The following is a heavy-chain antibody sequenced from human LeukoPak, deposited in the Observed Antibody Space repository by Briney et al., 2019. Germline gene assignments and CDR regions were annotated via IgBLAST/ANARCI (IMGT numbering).Heavy chain of an antibody. CDR2: IKQNGSDK. J-gene: IGHJ4*02. CDR1: GFTFSSYW. V-gene: IGHV3-7*01. D-gene: IGHD6-13*01. CDR3: ARGGALGTFDF. Sequence: SGGSLRLSCAASGFTFSSYWMSWVRQPPGKGLEWVAHIKQNGSDKYYVDSVKGRFTISRDNAKNSLYVQMHSMKAEDTAVYYCARGGALGTFDFWGQGTLVTVSS.